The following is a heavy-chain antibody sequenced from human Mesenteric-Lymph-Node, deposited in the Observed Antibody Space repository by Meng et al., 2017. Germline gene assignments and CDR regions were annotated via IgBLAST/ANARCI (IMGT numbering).Heavy chain of an antibody. V-gene: IGHV3-7*01. Sequence: GESLKISCTASGFTFGTYAVTWVRQAPGKGLEWVSSMSGSDGGEMYYVDSVKGRFTISRDNAKNSLYLQMNSLRAEDTAVYYCARDFRGGNYVGGAYWGQGTRVTVSS. D-gene: IGHD4-23*01. CDR3: ARDFRGGNYVGGAY. J-gene: IGHJ4*02. CDR1: GFTFGTYA. CDR2: MSGSDGGEM.